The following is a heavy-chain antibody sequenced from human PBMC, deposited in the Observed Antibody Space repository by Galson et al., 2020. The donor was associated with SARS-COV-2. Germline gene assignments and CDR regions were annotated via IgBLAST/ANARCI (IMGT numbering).Heavy chain of an antibody. CDR2: ITHSGST. J-gene: IGHJ4*03. D-gene: IGHD3-22*01. Sequence: SQASETLSLTCAVYGGSFSDYYWSWIRQSPGRGLEWIGEITHSGSTSYNPSLMSRVTISVDTSKNQFSLKMRSVTAADTAVYYCARGTRDITMIVVVMNSVSCYFDHWGQGTLVTVSS. V-gene: IGHV4-34*01. CDR3: ARGTRDITMIVVVMNSVSCYFDH. CDR1: GGSFSDYY.